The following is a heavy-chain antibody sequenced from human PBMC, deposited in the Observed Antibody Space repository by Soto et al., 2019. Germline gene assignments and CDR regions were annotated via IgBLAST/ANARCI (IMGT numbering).Heavy chain of an antibody. CDR1: GFTFSNYY. J-gene: IGHJ6*02. CDR2: IRSGRDT. V-gene: IGHV3-21*01. Sequence: EGSLRLSCAVSGFTFSNYYIHWVRQAPGKGLEWVSSIRSGRDTFYADSVKGRFSISRDDATSSVSLQMNSLRGEDTAVYFCAREETAWPLAYGLDVWGQGTTVTVSS. CDR3: AREETAWPLAYGLDV. D-gene: IGHD2-21*02.